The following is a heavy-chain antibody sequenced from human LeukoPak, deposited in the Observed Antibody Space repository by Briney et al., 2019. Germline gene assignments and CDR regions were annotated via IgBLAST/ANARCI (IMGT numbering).Heavy chain of an antibody. Sequence: GGSLRLSCAASGFTFSSYAMSWVRQAPGKGLEGVSAIIGSGGSTYYAESVKGRFTISRENSKTTLYLQMNSLRAEETAVSYCAKTTGYCSSTSCYGAFAIWGQGTMVTVSS. V-gene: IGHV3-23*01. J-gene: IGHJ3*02. CDR1: GFTFSSYA. CDR3: AKTTGYCSSTSCYGAFAI. CDR2: IIGSGGST. D-gene: IGHD2-2*03.